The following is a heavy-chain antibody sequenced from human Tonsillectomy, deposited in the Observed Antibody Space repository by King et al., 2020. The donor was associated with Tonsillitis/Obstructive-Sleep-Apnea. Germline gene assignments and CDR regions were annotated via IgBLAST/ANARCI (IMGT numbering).Heavy chain of an antibody. Sequence: QLVQSGAEVKKPGASVKVSCKASGYTFTSYGISWVRQAPGQGLEWMGWISAYNGNTNYAQNLQGRVTMTTDTSTSTAYLDLRSLESDDTAVYYCARDSMRHYFDSSDISGYYTFAYWGQGTLVTVSS. J-gene: IGHJ4*02. V-gene: IGHV1-18*01. CDR3: ARDSMRHYFDSSDISGYYTFAY. CDR1: GYTFTSYG. CDR2: ISAYNGNT. D-gene: IGHD3-22*01.